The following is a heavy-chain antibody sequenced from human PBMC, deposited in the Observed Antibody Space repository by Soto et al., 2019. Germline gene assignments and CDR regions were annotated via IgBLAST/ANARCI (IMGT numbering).Heavy chain of an antibody. D-gene: IGHD5-18*01. V-gene: IGHV3-74*01. CDR2: INSDGSST. CDR1: GFTFSSYW. CDR3: ARGCGYSYGYAHNAFDY. J-gene: IGHJ4*02. Sequence: GGSLRLSCAASGFTFSSYWMHWVRQAPGKGLVWVSRINSDGSSTSYADSVKGRFTISRDNAKNTLYLQMNSLRAEDTAVYYCARGCGYSYGYAHNAFDYRGQGTPVTVSS.